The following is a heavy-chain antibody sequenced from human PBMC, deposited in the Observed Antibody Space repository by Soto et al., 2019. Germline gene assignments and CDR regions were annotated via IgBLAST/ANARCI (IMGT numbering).Heavy chain of an antibody. D-gene: IGHD3-3*01. CDR3: ARGTGLGQYDFKDWXDP. J-gene: IGHJ5*02. V-gene: IGHV4-34*01. CDR1: GGSFSGYY. Sequence: SETLSLTCAVYGGSFSGYYWSWIRQPPGKGLEWIGEINHSGSTNYNPSLKSRVTISVDTSKNQFSLKLSSVTAADTAVYYCARGTGLGQYDFKDWXDPWGQGTLVTVSS. CDR2: INHSGST.